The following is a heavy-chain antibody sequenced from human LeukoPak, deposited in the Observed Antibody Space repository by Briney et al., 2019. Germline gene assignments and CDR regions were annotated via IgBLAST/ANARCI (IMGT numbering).Heavy chain of an antibody. D-gene: IGHD3-22*01. CDR1: GGTFSSYA. J-gene: IGHJ1*01. CDR2: ISAYNGNT. CDR3: CYDSSGYGSEYFQH. Sequence: ASVKVSCKASGGTFSSYAISWVRQAPGQGLEWMGWISAYNGNTNYAQKLQGRVTMTTDTSTSTAYMELRSLRSDDTAVYYCCYDSSGYGSEYFQHWGQGTLVTVSS. V-gene: IGHV1-18*01.